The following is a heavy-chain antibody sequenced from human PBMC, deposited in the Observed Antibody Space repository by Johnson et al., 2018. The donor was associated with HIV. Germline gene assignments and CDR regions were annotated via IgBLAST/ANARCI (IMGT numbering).Heavy chain of an antibody. CDR2: IKQDGSEK. D-gene: IGHD6-13*01. CDR1: GFTFSSNW. Sequence: VQLVESGEGFVQPGGSLRLSCAASGFTFSSNWMSWVRQAPGKGLEWVANIKQDGSEKYYADSVKGRFTISRDNSKNSLYLQMNSLRAEDTAVYYCAKDRRSSSLDAFDIWGQGTMVTVSS. J-gene: IGHJ3*02. CDR3: AKDRRSSSLDAFDI. V-gene: IGHV3-7*01.